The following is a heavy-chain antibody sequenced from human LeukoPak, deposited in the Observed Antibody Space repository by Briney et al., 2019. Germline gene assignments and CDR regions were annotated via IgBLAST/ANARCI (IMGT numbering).Heavy chain of an antibody. Sequence: GGSLRLSCAASGFRFSSYEMNWVRQAPGKGLEWVSYITSSGTTIHYADSVKGRFTISRDNAKNSLYLQMNSLRAEDTAVYYCARDPTYYYDSSGYSPSNWGQGALVTVSS. CDR3: ARDPTYYYDSSGYSPSN. D-gene: IGHD3-22*01. CDR1: GFRFSSYE. V-gene: IGHV3-48*03. CDR2: ITSSGTTI. J-gene: IGHJ4*02.